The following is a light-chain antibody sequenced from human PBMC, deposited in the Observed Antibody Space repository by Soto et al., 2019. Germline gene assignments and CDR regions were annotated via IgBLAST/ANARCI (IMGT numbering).Light chain of an antibody. CDR2: DVS. CDR3: TSYTSSSTPYV. CDR1: SSDVGGYTY. Sequence: QPVLTQPASVSGSPGQSITISCAGTSSDVGGYTYVSWYQQHPGKAPKLMIYDVSNRPSGVSNRFSGSKSGNTASLTISGLQAEDEADYYCTSYTSSSTPYVFGGGTQLTVL. J-gene: IGLJ7*01. V-gene: IGLV2-14*01.